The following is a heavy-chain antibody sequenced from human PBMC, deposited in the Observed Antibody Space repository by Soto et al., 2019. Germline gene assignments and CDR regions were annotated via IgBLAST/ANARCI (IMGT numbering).Heavy chain of an antibody. V-gene: IGHV3-23*01. Sequence: EVQLLESGGGLVQPGGSLRLSCAASGFTFSSYAMSWVRQAPGKGLEWVSAISGSSDFTYYADSVKGRFTTSRDNSKKTLYLQLSSLRAEDTAVYYCAKGSSGYRPYYFDYWGQGTLVTVSS. J-gene: IGHJ4*02. D-gene: IGHD3-22*01. CDR1: GFTFSSYA. CDR2: ISGSSDFT. CDR3: AKGSSGYRPYYFDY.